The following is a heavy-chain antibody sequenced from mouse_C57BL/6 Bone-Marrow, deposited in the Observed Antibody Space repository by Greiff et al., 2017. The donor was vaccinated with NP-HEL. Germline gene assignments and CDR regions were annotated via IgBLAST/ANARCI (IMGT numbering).Heavy chain of an antibody. CDR3: ARGWLLLPY. V-gene: IGHV1-26*01. J-gene: IGHJ3*01. CDR2: INPNNGGT. Sequence: EVQLQQSGPELVKPGASVKISCKASGYTFTDYYMNWVKQSHGKSLEWIGDINPNNGGTSYNQKFKGKATLTVDKSSSTAYMELRSLTSEDSAVYYCARGWLLLPYWGQGTLVTVSA. CDR1: GYTFTDYY. D-gene: IGHD2-3*01.